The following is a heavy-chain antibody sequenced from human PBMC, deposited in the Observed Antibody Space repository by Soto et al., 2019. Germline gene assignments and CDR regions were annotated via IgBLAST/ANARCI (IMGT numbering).Heavy chain of an antibody. CDR2: IYHTEST. Sequence: KTSETLSLTCAVSGDSISSSFWWSWVRQPPGKGLEWIGEIYHTESTVYNPSPKSRVTISVDKPKNQFSLNLDSVTAADTAVYYCARYDFGTFDYWGRGILVTV. CDR3: ARYDFGTFDY. CDR1: GDSISSSFW. D-gene: IGHD4-17*01. V-gene: IGHV4-4*02. J-gene: IGHJ4*02.